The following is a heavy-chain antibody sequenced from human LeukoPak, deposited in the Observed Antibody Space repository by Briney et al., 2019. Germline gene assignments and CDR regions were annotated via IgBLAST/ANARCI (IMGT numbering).Heavy chain of an antibody. J-gene: IGHJ3*02. CDR3: ARSDSGYDSVDAFDI. D-gene: IGHD5-12*01. CDR1: GYTFTSYG. CDR2: IIPIFGTA. V-gene: IGHV1-69*13. Sequence: GASVKVSCKASGYTFTSYGISWVRQAPGQGLEWMGGIIPIFGTANYAQKFQGRVTITADESTSTAYMELSSLRSEDTAVYYCARSDSGYDSVDAFDIWGQGTMVTVSS.